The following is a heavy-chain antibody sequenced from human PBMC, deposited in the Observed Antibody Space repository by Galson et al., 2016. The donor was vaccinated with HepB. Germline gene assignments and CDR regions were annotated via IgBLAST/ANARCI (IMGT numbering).Heavy chain of an antibody. CDR2: FDPEDGET. CDR1: GYTLTELS. V-gene: IGHV1-24*01. J-gene: IGHJ4*02. D-gene: IGHD6-19*01. CDR3: AVDRIAVAGTLYY. Sequence: SVKVSCKVSGYTLTELSIHWVRQAPGKGLEWMGGFDPEDGETIYAQKFEGRVTMTEDTSTDTVYMELSSLRSEDTAVYYCAVDRIAVAGTLYYWGQGILVTVSS.